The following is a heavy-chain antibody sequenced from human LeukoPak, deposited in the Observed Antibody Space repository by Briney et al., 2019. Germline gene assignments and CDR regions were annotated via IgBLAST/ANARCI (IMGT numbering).Heavy chain of an antibody. V-gene: IGHV3-23*01. CDR3: AKPPQGVVVPAAAMGY. Sequence: GGSLRLSCAASGFTVSSNYMSWVRQAPGKGLEWVSAIGGSGGSTYYADSVKGRFTISRDNSKNTLYLQMNSLRAEDTAVYYYAKPPQGVVVPAAAMGYWGQGTLVIVSS. D-gene: IGHD2-2*01. CDR1: GFTVSSNY. CDR2: IGGSGGST. J-gene: IGHJ4*02.